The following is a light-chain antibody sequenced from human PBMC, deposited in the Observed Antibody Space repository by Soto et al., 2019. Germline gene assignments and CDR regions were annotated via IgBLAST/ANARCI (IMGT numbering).Light chain of an antibody. CDR3: CLYAGSSAYV. CDR1: SSDVGSYNL. Sequence: QSALTQPASVSGSPGQSITISCTGTSSDVGSYNLVSWYQQDPGKAPKPMIYEGSKRPSGVSNRFSGSKSGNTASLTISGLQAEDEADYYCCLYAGSSAYVFGTGTKLTVL. J-gene: IGLJ1*01. CDR2: EGS. V-gene: IGLV2-23*01.